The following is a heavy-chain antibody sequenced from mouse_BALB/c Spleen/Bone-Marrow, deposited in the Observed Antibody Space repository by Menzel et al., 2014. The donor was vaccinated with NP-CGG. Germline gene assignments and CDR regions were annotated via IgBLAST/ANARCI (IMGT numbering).Heavy chain of an antibody. V-gene: IGHV1-14*01. CDR3: ASPFGVYYAMDY. CDR1: GYTFTSYV. Sequence: EVKLVESGPELVKPGASVKMSCKASGYTFTSYVMHWVKQKPGQGLEWIGYINPYNDGTKHNEKFKGKATLTSDKSSSTAYMELSSLTSEDSAVYYCASPFGVYYAMDYWGQGTSVTVSS. CDR2: INPYNDGT. J-gene: IGHJ4*01.